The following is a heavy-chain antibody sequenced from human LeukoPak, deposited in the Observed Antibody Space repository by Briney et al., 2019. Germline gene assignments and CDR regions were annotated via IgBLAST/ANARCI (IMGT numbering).Heavy chain of an antibody. J-gene: IGHJ3*02. CDR1: GFTFSNYF. CDR3: ARERQDTIIHSGAFDI. Sequence: GRSLRLSCAASGFTFSNYFMHWVRQAPGKGLEWVADIANDGSHTFYVESVKGRFTIPRDNSKNTLYLQMNSLRVEDTAVYFCARERQDTIIHSGAFDIWGQGTMVTVSS. V-gene: IGHV3-30-3*01. D-gene: IGHD3-10*01. CDR2: IANDGSHT.